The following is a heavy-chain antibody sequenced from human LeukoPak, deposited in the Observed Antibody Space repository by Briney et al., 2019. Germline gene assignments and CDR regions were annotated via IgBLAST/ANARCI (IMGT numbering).Heavy chain of an antibody. CDR2: IYHSGST. J-gene: IGHJ4*02. CDR3: ARVAPYCYDSSGYYYYFDY. Sequence: SETLSLTCAVSGGSISSSNWWSWVRQPPGKGLEWIGEIYHSGSTNYNPSLKSRVTISVDKSKNQFSLKLSSVTAADTAVYCCARVAPYCYDSSGYYYYFDYWGQGTLVTVSS. CDR1: GGSISSSNW. V-gene: IGHV4-4*01. D-gene: IGHD3-22*01.